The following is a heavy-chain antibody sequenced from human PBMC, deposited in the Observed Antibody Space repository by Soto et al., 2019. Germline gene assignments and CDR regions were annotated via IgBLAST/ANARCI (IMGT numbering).Heavy chain of an antibody. J-gene: IGHJ4*02. CDR1: GGSISSGGYY. D-gene: IGHD2-2*01. CDR2: IYYSGST. CDR3: AREYCSSTSCYEAFDY. Sequence: QVQLQESGPGLVKPSQTLSLTCTVSGGSISSGGYYWSWIRQHPGKGLEGIGYIYYSGSTYYNPSLKSRVTISVDTSKNQFSLKLSSVTAADTAVYYCAREYCSSTSCYEAFDYWGQGTLVTVSS. V-gene: IGHV4-31*03.